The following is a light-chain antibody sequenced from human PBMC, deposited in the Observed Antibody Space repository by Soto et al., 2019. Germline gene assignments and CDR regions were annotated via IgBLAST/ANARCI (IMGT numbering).Light chain of an antibody. Sequence: DSQMTQPRSPLSASVRDRVTITCQASQDIKNYLDWYQQKSGKAPKLLIYDASDLETGVPSRFSGSGSGTDFTFTISSLQAEDVASYYCQQDYSTPLTFGQGAKVDIK. CDR3: QQDYSTPLT. J-gene: IGKJ1*01. V-gene: IGKV1-33*01. CDR1: QDIKNY. CDR2: DAS.